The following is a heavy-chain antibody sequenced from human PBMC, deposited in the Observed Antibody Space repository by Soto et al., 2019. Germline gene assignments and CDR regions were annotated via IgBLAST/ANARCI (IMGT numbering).Heavy chain of an antibody. CDR3: TRVESGNYDY. CDR1: GFTFSNYY. V-gene: IGHV3-7*01. CDR2: MNQDGSDK. J-gene: IGHJ4*02. D-gene: IGHD1-26*01. Sequence: EVQLVKSGGDLVQPGGSLRLSCAASGFTFSNYYMTWVRQAPGKGLEWVANMNQDGSDKRYVDSVRGRFTISRDNAKNSLYLQMNSLRVEDTAVYYCTRVESGNYDYWGQGAPVTVSS.